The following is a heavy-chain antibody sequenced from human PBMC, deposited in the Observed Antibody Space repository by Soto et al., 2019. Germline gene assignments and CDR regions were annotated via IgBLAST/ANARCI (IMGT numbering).Heavy chain of an antibody. Sequence: ASVKVSCKASGYTFTSYYMHWVRQAPGQGLEWMGIINPSGGSTSYAQKFQGRVTMTRDTSTSTVYMELSSLRSEDTAVYYCARDLRESYYDFWSGYPGARYGMDVWGQGTTVTVSS. CDR2: INPSGGST. D-gene: IGHD3-3*01. V-gene: IGHV1-46*01. J-gene: IGHJ6*02. CDR3: ARDLRESYYDFWSGYPGARYGMDV. CDR1: GYTFTSYY.